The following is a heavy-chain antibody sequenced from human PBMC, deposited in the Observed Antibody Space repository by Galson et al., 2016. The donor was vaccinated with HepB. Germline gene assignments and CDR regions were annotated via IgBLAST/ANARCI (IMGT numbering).Heavy chain of an antibody. CDR3: AREARIFEWLLPVFDY. CDR2: TYYRSKWYN. V-gene: IGHV6-1*01. J-gene: IGHJ4*02. Sequence: CAISGDSVSSNSAAWNWIRQSPSRGLEWLGRTYYRSKWYNDYAVSVKSRITINPDTSKNQFSLQLNSVTPEDTAVYYCAREARIFEWLLPVFDYWGQGTLVTVSS. D-gene: IGHD3-3*01. CDR1: GDSVSSNSAA.